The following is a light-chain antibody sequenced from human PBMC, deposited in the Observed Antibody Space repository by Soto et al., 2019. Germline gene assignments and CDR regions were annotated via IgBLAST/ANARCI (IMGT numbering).Light chain of an antibody. Sequence: DIQMTQSPSSLSASVGDRVTITCRASQSISNYLNWYQQKPGKAPKLLIYAASSLQSGVPSRFSGSGSGTDFTLTISSLQPEDFATYYCQQSYSTPLFTFGPETKVDI. V-gene: IGKV1-39*01. J-gene: IGKJ3*01. CDR3: QQSYSTPLFT. CDR1: QSISNY. CDR2: AAS.